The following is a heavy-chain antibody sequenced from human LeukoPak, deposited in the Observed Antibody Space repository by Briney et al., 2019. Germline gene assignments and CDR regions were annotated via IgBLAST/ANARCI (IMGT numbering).Heavy chain of an antibody. CDR3: ARQTHCSGGCYSPVDENWFDP. CDR1: GYSFTSYW. Sequence: GESLKVSCKGSGYSFTSYWIGWVRQMPGKGLEWMGIIYPGDSDTRYSPSFQGQVTISADKSISTAYLQWSSLKASDTAMYYCARQTHCSGGCYSPVDENWFDPWGQGTLVTVSS. CDR2: IYPGDSDT. V-gene: IGHV5-51*01. D-gene: IGHD2-21*02. J-gene: IGHJ5*02.